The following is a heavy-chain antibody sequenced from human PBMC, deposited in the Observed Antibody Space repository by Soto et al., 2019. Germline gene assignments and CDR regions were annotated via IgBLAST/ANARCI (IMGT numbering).Heavy chain of an antibody. CDR3: AREGDRCISTSCYDWFDP. Sequence: QVQLVQSGAEVKKPGASVKVSCKASGYTFTSYGISWVRQAPGQGLEWMGWISAYNGNTNSAQKLQGRVTMTTDTSTSTDYMELRSLRSDDTAVYYCAREGDRCISTSCYDWFDPWGQGTLVTVSS. CDR2: ISAYNGNT. CDR1: GYTFTSYG. V-gene: IGHV1-18*01. J-gene: IGHJ5*02. D-gene: IGHD2-2*01.